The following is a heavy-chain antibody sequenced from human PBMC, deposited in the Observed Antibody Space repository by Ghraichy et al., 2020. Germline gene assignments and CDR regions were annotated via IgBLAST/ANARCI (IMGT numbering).Heavy chain of an antibody. CDR3: ARVAGGGNWFDP. Sequence: SETLSLTCTVSGASISSGANYWSWIRQDPGKGLEWIGYIYYSGSTNYNPSLKSRVTILVDTSKNNFSLKLSSVTAADTAVYYCARVAGGGNWFDPWGQGILVTVSS. CDR2: IYYSGST. V-gene: IGHV4-31*03. CDR1: GASISSGANY. D-gene: IGHD3-16*01. J-gene: IGHJ5*02.